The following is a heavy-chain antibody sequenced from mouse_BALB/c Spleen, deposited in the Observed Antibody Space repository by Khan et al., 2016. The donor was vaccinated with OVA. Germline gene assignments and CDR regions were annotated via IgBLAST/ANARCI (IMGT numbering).Heavy chain of an antibody. J-gene: IGHJ3*01. CDR1: GYTFTSYT. Sequence: QVQLQQSGAELARPGASVKMSCEASGYTFTSYTIHWIKLRPGQGLEWIGYINPSNGYTNYNQKFKDKATLTADKSSTTAYMQLSSLTSDESALYNCVRDGAYHRNDGWFAYWGQGTLVTVSA. CDR3: VRDGAYHRNDGWFAY. CDR2: INPSNGYT. D-gene: IGHD2-14*01. V-gene: IGHV1-4*01.